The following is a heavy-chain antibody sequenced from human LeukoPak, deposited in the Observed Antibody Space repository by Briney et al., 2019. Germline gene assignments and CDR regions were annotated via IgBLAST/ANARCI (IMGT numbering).Heavy chain of an antibody. Sequence: GGSLRLSCAASGFTVSSNYMSWVRQAPGKGLEWVSVIYSGGSTYYADSVKGRFTISRDNSKNTLYLQMNSLRAEDTAVYYCASMVRHGLFDYWGQGTLVTVSS. D-gene: IGHD3-10*01. CDR1: GFTVSSNY. CDR2: IYSGGST. CDR3: ASMVRHGLFDY. J-gene: IGHJ4*02. V-gene: IGHV3-66*02.